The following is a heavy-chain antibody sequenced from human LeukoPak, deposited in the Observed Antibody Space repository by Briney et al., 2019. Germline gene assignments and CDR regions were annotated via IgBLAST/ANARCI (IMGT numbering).Heavy chain of an antibody. V-gene: IGHV4-59*01. CDR3: ARADYDFWSEGVNWFDP. J-gene: IGHJ5*02. Sequence: SETLSLTCTVSGGSISSYYWSWIRQPPGKGLEWIGYIYYSGSTNYNPSLKSRVTISVDTSKNQFSLKLSSVTAADTAVYYCARADYDFWSEGVNWFDPWGQGTLVTVSS. D-gene: IGHD3-3*01. CDR1: GGSISSYY. CDR2: IYYSGST.